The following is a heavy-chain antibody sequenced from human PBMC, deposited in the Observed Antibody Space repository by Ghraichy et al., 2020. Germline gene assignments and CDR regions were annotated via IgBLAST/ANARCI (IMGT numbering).Heavy chain of an antibody. D-gene: IGHD3-22*01. V-gene: IGHV4-59*08. J-gene: IGHJ3*02. CDR1: GGSISSYY. Sequence: SQTLSLTCTVSGGSISSYYWSWIRQPPGKGLEWIGYIYYSGSTNYNPSLKSRVTISVDTSKNQFSLKLSSVTAADTAVYYCARSPITMISYKGGHDAFDIWGQGTMVTVSS. CDR2: IYYSGST. CDR3: ARSPITMISYKGGHDAFDI.